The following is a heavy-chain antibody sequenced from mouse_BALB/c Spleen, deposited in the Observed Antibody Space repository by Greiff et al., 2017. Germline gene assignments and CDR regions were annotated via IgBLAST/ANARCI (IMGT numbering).Heavy chain of an antibody. V-gene: IGHV2-6-7*01. CDR3: ARGDASTVVAKNAMDY. CDR1: GFSLTGYG. CDR2: IWGGGST. Sequence: QVQLKESGPGLVAPSQSLSITCTVSGFSLTGYGVHWVRQPPGKGLEWLGMIWGGGSTDYNSALKSRLSISKDNSKSQVFLKMNSLQTDDTAMYYCARGDASTVVAKNAMDYWGQGTSVTVSS. J-gene: IGHJ4*01. D-gene: IGHD1-1*01.